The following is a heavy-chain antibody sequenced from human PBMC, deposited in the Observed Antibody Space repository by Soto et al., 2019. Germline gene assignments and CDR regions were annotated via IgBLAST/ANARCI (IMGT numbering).Heavy chain of an antibody. Sequence: GGSLRLSCAASGFTFSSYAMSWVRQAPGKGLEWVSAISGSGGSTYYADSVKGRFTISRDNSKNTLYLQMNSLRAEDTAVYYCAKEIAAPGTLYYYYYRMDVSGPGTTVTVSS. V-gene: IGHV3-23*01. CDR3: AKEIAAPGTLYYYYYRMDV. D-gene: IGHD6-13*01. J-gene: IGHJ6*02. CDR1: GFTFSSYA. CDR2: ISGSGGST.